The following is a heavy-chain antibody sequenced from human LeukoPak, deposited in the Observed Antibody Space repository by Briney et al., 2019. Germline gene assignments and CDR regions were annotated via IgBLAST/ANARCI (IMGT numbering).Heavy chain of an antibody. CDR1: GGSISSGDYY. D-gene: IGHD3-22*01. V-gene: IGHV4-30-4*01. Sequence: SETLSLTCTVSGGSISSGDYYWSWIRQPPGKGLEWIGYIYYSGSTYYNPSLKSRVTISVDTSKNQFSLKLSSVTAADTAVCYCARHGADSSGYSDYFDYWGQGTMVTVSS. CDR3: ARHGADSSGYSDYFDY. J-gene: IGHJ4*02. CDR2: IYYSGST.